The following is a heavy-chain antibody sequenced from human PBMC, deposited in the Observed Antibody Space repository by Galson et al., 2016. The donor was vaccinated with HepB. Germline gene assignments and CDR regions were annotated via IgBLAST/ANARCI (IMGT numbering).Heavy chain of an antibody. D-gene: IGHD3-10*01. CDR3: ARDTYGSGNYYFVY. Sequence: SLRLSCAASGFTFSTYGMHWVRQAPGKGLEWVAVIWYDGSNKFYADSVKGRFTISRDNSKNTLYLDMNSLSAEDTAMYYCARDTYGSGNYYFVYWGQGTLVTVSS. CDR1: GFTFSTYG. J-gene: IGHJ4*02. CDR2: IWYDGSNK. V-gene: IGHV3-33*01.